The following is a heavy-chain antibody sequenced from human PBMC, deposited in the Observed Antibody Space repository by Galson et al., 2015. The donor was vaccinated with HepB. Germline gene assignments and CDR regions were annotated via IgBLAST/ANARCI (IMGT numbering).Heavy chain of an antibody. D-gene: IGHD2-15*01. CDR3: TRETPDTYYFDY. Sequence: SVKVSCKASGYTLTNYHFHWVRQAPGQGPEWMGKIFAGGGSTRYAERFQGRVTLTRDSSTNTIYMEVSSLRSDDTAVYYCTRETPDTYYFDYWGQGTLVTGSS. J-gene: IGHJ4*02. CDR1: GYTLTNYH. CDR2: IFAGGGST. V-gene: IGHV1-46*01.